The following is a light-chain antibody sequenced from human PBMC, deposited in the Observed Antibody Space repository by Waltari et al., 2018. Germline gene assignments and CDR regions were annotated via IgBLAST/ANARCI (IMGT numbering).Light chain of an antibody. Sequence: SYALTQPPSVSVSPGQTATITCSGDALPKQYVYWYQQRPGRAPVLVIYKDTERPSGIPGRFSGSSSGTTVSLTLSGVQAEDEADYYCQTTDSSGIYSFGGGTKLTVL. CDR3: QTTDSSGIYS. CDR2: KDT. J-gene: IGLJ2*01. CDR1: ALPKQY. V-gene: IGLV3-25*03.